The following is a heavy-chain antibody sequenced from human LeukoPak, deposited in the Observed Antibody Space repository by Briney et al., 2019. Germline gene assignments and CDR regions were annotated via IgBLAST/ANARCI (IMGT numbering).Heavy chain of an antibody. J-gene: IGHJ4*02. D-gene: IGHD3-9*01. CDR1: GYTFTSYG. CDR3: ARGPIYDILTGYPKGVVDY. Sequence: ASVKVSYKASGYTFTSYGISWVRQAPGQGLEWMGWISAYNGNTNYAQKLQGRVTMTTDTSTSTAYMELRSLRSDDTAVYYCARGPIYDILTGYPKGVVDYWGQGTLVTVSS. V-gene: IGHV1-18*04. CDR2: ISAYNGNT.